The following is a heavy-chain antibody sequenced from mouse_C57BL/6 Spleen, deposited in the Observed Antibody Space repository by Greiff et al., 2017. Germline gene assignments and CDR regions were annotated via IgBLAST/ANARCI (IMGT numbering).Heavy chain of an antibody. CDR1: GYSITSGYY. CDR2: ISYDGSN. D-gene: IGHD1-1*01. V-gene: IGHV3-6*01. J-gene: IGHJ2*01. Sequence: EVQLQESGPGLVKPSQSLSLTCSVTGYSITSGYYWNWIRQFPGNKLEWMGYISYDGSNNYNPSLKNRISITRDTSKNQFFLKLNSVTTEDTATYYCARVPITTVVEGFDYWGQGTTLTVSS. CDR3: ARVPITTVVEGFDY.